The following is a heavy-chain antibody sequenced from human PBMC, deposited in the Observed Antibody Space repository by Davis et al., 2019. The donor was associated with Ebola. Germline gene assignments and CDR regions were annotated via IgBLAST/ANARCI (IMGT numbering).Heavy chain of an antibody. J-gene: IGHJ6*02. CDR2: ISAYNGNT. Sequence: AASVKVSCKASGYTFTSYGISWVRQAPGQGLEWMGWISAYNGNTNYAQKLQGRVTMTTDKSTSTAYMELSSLRSEDTAVYYCARTRYGDYGMDVWGQGTTVTVSS. D-gene: IGHD3-9*01. V-gene: IGHV1-18*01. CDR3: ARTRYGDYGMDV. CDR1: GYTFTSYG.